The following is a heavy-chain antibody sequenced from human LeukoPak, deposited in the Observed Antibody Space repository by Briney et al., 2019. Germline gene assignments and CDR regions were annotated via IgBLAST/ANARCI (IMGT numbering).Heavy chain of an antibody. Sequence: GGSLRLSCAASGFTFSRYWMSWVRQAPGKGLEGVANINQDGGEKYYVDSVKGRFTISRDNAKNSLYLEMNSLRAEDTAVYYCARDRALVSMVRGVMGYFYYYMDVWGKGTTVTISS. CDR3: ARDRALVSMVRGVMGYFYYYMDV. D-gene: IGHD3-10*01. J-gene: IGHJ6*03. V-gene: IGHV3-7*01. CDR1: GFTFSRYW. CDR2: INQDGGEK.